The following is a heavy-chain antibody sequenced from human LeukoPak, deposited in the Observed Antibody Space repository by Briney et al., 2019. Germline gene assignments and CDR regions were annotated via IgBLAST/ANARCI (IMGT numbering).Heavy chain of an antibody. V-gene: IGHV4-59*01. CDR2: IYYSGST. CDR1: GDSISSYY. D-gene: IGHD5-12*01. Sequence: PSETLSLTCTVSGDSISSYYWSWIRQPPGKGLEWIGYIYYSGSTNYNPSLKSRVTISVDTSKIQFSLKLSSVTAADTAVYYCARSYIANDAFDIWGQGTMVTVSS. CDR3: ARSYIANDAFDI. J-gene: IGHJ3*02.